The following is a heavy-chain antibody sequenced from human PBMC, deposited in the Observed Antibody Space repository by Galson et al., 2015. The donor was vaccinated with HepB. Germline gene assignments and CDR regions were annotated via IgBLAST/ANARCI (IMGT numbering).Heavy chain of an antibody. CDR2: ISPSGGST. CDR1: GFIFSNSG. CDR3: AKSRVGGGIFDM. J-gene: IGHJ3*02. D-gene: IGHD6-13*01. Sequence: SLRLSCAASGFIFSNSGMNWVRQAPGKGLEWVSGISPSGGSTYYADSVKVRFTISRDNSKTTLYLQMNSLRDEDTAIYYCAKSRVGGGIFDMWGRGTMVTVSS. V-gene: IGHV3-23*01.